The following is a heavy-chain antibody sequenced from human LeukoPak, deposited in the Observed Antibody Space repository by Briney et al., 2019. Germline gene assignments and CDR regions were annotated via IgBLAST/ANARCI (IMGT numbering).Heavy chain of an antibody. CDR3: ATEALEGGFCRSTSCYRFYFDY. Sequence: GGSLRLSCAASGFTFSSYGMQWVRQAPGRGLEWVAVISYDGSNKYYADSVKGRFTISRDNSKNTLYLQMNSLRAEDTAVYYCATEALEGGFCRSTSCYRFYFDYWGQGSLVTVST. J-gene: IGHJ4*02. V-gene: IGHV3-30*03. CDR2: ISYDGSNK. CDR1: GFTFSSYG. D-gene: IGHD2-2*02.